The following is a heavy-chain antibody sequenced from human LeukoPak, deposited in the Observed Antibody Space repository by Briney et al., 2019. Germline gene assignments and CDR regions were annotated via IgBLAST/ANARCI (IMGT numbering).Heavy chain of an antibody. CDR3: ARQGDTGSRYFGY. Sequence: PGGSLRLSCAVSGFTFTYYAMHWVRQAPGKGLEWVAVISHDGSNQQYADSVKGQVTISRDNSKSTLYLQMASLRAGDTAVYYCARQGDTGSRYFGYWGQGTLVTVSS. CDR2: ISHDGSNQ. CDR1: GFTFTYYA. J-gene: IGHJ4*02. V-gene: IGHV3-30-3*01. D-gene: IGHD2-21*02.